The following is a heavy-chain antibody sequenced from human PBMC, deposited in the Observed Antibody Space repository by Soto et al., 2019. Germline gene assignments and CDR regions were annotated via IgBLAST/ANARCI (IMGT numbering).Heavy chain of an antibody. V-gene: IGHV3-7*05. J-gene: IGHJ6*02. CDR2: IKQDGSEK. D-gene: IGHD6-13*01. CDR3: ARDRYSSSWSGYYGMDV. CDR1: GFTFSSFW. Sequence: GGSLRLSGAASGFTFSSFWMGWVRQAPGKGLEWVANIKQDGSEKYYVDSVKGRFTISRDNAKNSLYLQMNSLRAEDTAVYYCARDRYSSSWSGYYGMDVWGQGTTVTVSS.